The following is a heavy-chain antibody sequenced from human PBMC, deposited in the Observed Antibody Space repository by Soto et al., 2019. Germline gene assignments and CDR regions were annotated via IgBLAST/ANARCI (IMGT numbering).Heavy chain of an antibody. V-gene: IGHV3-23*01. D-gene: IGHD5-18*01. CDR3: AKGDTAMATYYYGMDV. Sequence: GGSLRLSCAASGFTLSSYAMSWVRQAPGRGLEWVSAISGSGGSTYYADSVKGRFTISRDNSKNTLYLQMNSLRAEDTAVYYCAKGDTAMATYYYGMDVWGQGTTVTVSS. CDR1: GFTLSSYA. J-gene: IGHJ6*02. CDR2: ISGSGGST.